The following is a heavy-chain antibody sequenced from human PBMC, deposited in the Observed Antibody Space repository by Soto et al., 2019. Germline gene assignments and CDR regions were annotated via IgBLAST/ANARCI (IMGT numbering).Heavy chain of an antibody. CDR2: IDVGSANA. J-gene: IGHJ4*02. V-gene: IGHV1-58*01. CDR3: ATPKRGNLDPCYDY. CDR1: GFTFSSSA. Sequence: ASVKVSCKTSGFTFSSSAVHWVRQARGHRLQWIGWIDVGSANANYAQMLQERVTISRDMSTSTANMDLSSLSSEDTAVYYCATPKRGNLDPCYDYWGQGTLVTVSS. D-gene: IGHD2-15*01.